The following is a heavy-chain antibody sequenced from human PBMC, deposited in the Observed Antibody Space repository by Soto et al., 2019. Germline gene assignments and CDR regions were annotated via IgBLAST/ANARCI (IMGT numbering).Heavy chain of an antibody. CDR1: GLTLSTYT. V-gene: IGHV3-23*01. Sequence: GGSLRLSCAASGLTLSTYTMSWVRQAPGKGPEWVSGIISGGATYYADSVQGRFTISRDNSKNTLYLQMTSLRAEDTAVYYCAKDPNRNSAWGQGTLVTASS. J-gene: IGHJ5*02. CDR2: IISGGAT. CDR3: AKDPNRNSA.